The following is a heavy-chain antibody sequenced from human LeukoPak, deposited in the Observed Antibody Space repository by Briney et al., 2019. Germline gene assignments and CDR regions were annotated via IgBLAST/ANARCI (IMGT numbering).Heavy chain of an antibody. Sequence: GGSLRLSCAASGFTFSSSAMSWVRQAPGKGLEWVSNISGSGSGGSTYYADSVKGRFTISRDNAKNTLYLQMNSLRAEDTAVYYCAKDLWRGVRGVSRGTFPFDYWGQGTLVTVSS. J-gene: IGHJ4*02. CDR2: ISGSGSGGST. CDR3: AKDLWRGVRGVSRGTFPFDY. V-gene: IGHV3-23*01. D-gene: IGHD3-10*01. CDR1: GFTFSSSA.